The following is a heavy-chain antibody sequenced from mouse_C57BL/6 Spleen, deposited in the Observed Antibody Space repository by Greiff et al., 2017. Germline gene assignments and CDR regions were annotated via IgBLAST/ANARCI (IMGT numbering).Heavy chain of an antibody. V-gene: IGHV1-50*01. CDR2: IDPSDSYP. J-gene: IGHJ2*01. Sequence: QVQLQQSGAELVKPGASVKLSCKASGYTFTSYWMQWVKQRPGQGLEWIGEIDPSDSYPNYNQKFKGKAKLTVDTSSSTAYMQVSSLTSDDASVYYCARSLLTGTDYWGQGTTLTVSS. CDR1: GYTFTSYW. CDR3: ARSLLTGTDY. D-gene: IGHD4-1*01.